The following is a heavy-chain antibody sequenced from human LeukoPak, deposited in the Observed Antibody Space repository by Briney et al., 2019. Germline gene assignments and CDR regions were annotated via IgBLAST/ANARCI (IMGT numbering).Heavy chain of an antibody. CDR1: GGSISSYY. CDR2: IYYSGST. CDR3: ARDSYYYDSSTYRVFDY. J-gene: IGHJ4*02. D-gene: IGHD3-22*01. V-gene: IGHV4-59*01. Sequence: PSETLSLTCTVSGGSISSYYWSWIRQPPGKGLEWIGYIYYSGSTNYNPSLKSRVTISVDTSKNQFSLKLRSVTAADTAVYYCARDSYYYDSSTYRVFDYWGQGTLVTVSS.